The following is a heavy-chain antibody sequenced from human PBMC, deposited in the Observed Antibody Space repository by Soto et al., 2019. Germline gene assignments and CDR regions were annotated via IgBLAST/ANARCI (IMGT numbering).Heavy chain of an antibody. CDR2: IGTAGDT. V-gene: IGHV3-13*04. CDR1: GFTFSSYD. Sequence: EVQLVESGGGLVQPGGSLRLSCAASGFTFSSYDMHWVRQATGKGLEWVSAIGTAGDTYYPGSVKGRFTISRENAKNSLYLQMNSPRAGDTAVYYCARGEYGPGSLLHWGQGTLVTVSS. J-gene: IGHJ4*02. D-gene: IGHD3-10*01. CDR3: ARGEYGPGSLLH.